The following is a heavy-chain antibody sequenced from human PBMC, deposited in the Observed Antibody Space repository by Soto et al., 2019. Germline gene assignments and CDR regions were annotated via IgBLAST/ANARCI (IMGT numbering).Heavy chain of an antibody. J-gene: IGHJ4*02. D-gene: IGHD6-13*01. CDR1: GFPFSNYA. CDR3: AKRPLTAAGFDY. V-gene: IGHV3-23*01. CDR2: ITGSGGGT. Sequence: EVQLLESGGGLVQPGGSLRLSCAASGFPFSNYAMTWVRQAPGKGLEWVSVITGSGGGTYFVDSVKGRFTISRDNSKNTVYLQMNSLRAEDTAVYYCAKRPLTAAGFDYWGQGTLVTVSS.